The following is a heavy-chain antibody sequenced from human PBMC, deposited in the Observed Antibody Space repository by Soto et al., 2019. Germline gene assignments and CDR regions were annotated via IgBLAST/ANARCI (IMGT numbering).Heavy chain of an antibody. CDR2: IYATGTT. D-gene: IGHD1-1*01. Sequence: PSETLSLTCTVSGASISGYYWSWIRESAGKGLEWIGRIYATGTTDYNPSLKSRFMMSVDTSKKQFSLRLRSVTAADTAVYYCVRDGTKTLRDWFDPWGQGISVTVSS. CDR3: VRDGTKTLRDWFDP. CDR1: GASISGYY. J-gene: IGHJ5*02. V-gene: IGHV4-4*07.